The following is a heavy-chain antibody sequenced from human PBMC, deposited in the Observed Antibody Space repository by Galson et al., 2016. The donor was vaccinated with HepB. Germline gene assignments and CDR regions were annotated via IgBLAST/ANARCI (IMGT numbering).Heavy chain of an antibody. D-gene: IGHD2-2*01. CDR3: ASEKITPVVPPAGGPRRVVGGGMDV. V-gene: IGHV1-8*01. J-gene: IGHJ6*02. Sequence: SVKVSCKASGYTFTRYDINWVRQATGQGLEWMGWMNPNSGNTGNAQKFQGRVTMTRNSSISTAYMELSSLRSEDTAVYYCASEKITPVVPPAGGPRRVVGGGMDVWGQGTTVTFSS. CDR2: MNPNSGNT. CDR1: GYTFTRYD.